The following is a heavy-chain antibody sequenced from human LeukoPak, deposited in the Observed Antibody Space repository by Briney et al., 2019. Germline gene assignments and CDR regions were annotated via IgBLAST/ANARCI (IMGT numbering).Heavy chain of an antibody. CDR2: INHSGST. Sequence: SETLSLTCAVSGGSFSGYYWSWIRQPPGKGLEWIGEINHSGSTNYNPSLKSRVTISVDTSKNQFSLKLSSVTAADTAVYYCARGGNYYGSGSCRYWGQGTLVTVSS. J-gene: IGHJ4*02. V-gene: IGHV4-34*01. D-gene: IGHD3-10*01. CDR1: GGSFSGYY. CDR3: ARGGNYYGSGSCRY.